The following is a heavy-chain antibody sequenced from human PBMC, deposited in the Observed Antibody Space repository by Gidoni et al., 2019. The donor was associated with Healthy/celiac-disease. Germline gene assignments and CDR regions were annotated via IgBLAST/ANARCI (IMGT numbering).Heavy chain of an antibody. V-gene: IGHV1-69*01. CDR1: GGTFSSYA. D-gene: IGHD3-22*01. CDR3: APYYYDSSGYYLSGRPLVY. Sequence: QVQLVQSGAEVKKPGSSVKVSFKASGGTFSSYALSWVRQAPGQGLEWMGGIIPIFGTANYAQKFQGRVTITADESTSTAYMELSSLRSEDTAVYYCAPYYYDSSGYYLSGRPLVYWGQGTLVTVSS. J-gene: IGHJ4*02. CDR2: IIPIFGTA.